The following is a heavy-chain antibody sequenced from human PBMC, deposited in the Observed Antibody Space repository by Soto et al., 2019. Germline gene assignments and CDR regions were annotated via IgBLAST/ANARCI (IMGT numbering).Heavy chain of an antibody. V-gene: IGHV4-59*01. D-gene: IGHD4-17*01. Sequence: ASETLSLTCSVSGDSMTGANWGWFRQSPEKGLEWIGYIDYSGSTNHNPSLRSRITITIDTSSNQFSLNLASVTAADAAVYYCTRARYGDHFDSWGQGTLVTVSS. CDR3: TRARYGDHFDS. CDR1: GDSMTGAN. CDR2: IDYSGST. J-gene: IGHJ4*02.